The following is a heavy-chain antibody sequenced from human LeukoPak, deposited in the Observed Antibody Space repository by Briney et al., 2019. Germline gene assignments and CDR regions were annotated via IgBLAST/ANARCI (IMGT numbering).Heavy chain of an antibody. CDR2: IKHDGSDK. Sequence: GGSLTLSCEVSGFTFSAYWMSWVRLTPGKGLKWVANIKHDGSDKYYADSVRGRFTISRDNAKSSLYLQMHSLRTDDTAAYYCARVSLYGGPGDYWGQGTLFTVSS. CDR1: GFTFSAYW. J-gene: IGHJ4*02. D-gene: IGHD4-23*01. V-gene: IGHV3-7*02. CDR3: ARVSLYGGPGDY.